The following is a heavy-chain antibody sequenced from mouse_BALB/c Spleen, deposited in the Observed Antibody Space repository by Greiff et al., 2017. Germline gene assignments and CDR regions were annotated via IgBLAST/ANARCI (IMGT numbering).Heavy chain of an antibody. Sequence: DVMLVESGGGLVQPGGSMKLSCVASGFTFSNYWMNWVRQSPEKGLAWVAEIRLKSNNYATHYAESVKGRFTISRDDSKSSVYLQMNNLRAEDTGIYYCTRLTGTFHWYFDVWGAGTTVTVSS. D-gene: IGHD4-1*01. CDR1: GFTFSNYW. V-gene: IGHV6-6*02. CDR2: IRLKSNNYAT. CDR3: TRLTGTFHWYFDV. J-gene: IGHJ1*01.